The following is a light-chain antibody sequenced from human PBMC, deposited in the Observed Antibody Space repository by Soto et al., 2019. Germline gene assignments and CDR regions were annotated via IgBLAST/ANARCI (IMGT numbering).Light chain of an antibody. Sequence: DIQLTQSPSTLSASVGDRATITCRASQSTSSWLAWYQQKPGKAPKLLVYKASSLESGVPSRFSGRGSGTEFTLTISTLQPDDFATDYCQQYEAYPLTFGGGTKVEI. CDR2: KAS. J-gene: IGKJ4*01. CDR1: QSTSSW. V-gene: IGKV1-5*03. CDR3: QQYEAYPLT.